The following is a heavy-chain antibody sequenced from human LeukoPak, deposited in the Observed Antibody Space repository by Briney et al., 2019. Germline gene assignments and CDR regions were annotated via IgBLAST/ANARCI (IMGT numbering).Heavy chain of an antibody. CDR3: ARGRHRLIGAFDI. J-gene: IGHJ3*02. Sequence: PSETLSLTCAVYGGSFSGYYWSWIRQPPGKGLEWIGEINHSGSTNYNPSLKSRVTISVDTSKNQFSLKLGSVTAADTAVYYCARGRHRLIGAFDIWGQGTMVTVSS. CDR2: INHSGST. D-gene: IGHD3-16*02. V-gene: IGHV4-34*01. CDR1: GGSFSGYY.